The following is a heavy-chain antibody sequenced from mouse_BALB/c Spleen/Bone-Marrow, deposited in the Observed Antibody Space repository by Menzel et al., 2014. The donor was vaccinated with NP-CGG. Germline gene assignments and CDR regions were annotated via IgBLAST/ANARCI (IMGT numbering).Heavy chain of an antibody. CDR3: ARQENWALDY. D-gene: IGHD4-1*01. Sequence: DVKLVESGGGLVKPGGSLKLSCAASRFTFSNYAMSWVRQTPEKRLEWVATISSGGSYTYYPDSVKGRFTISRDNAQNALYLQMSSLRSEDTAMYFCARQENWALDYWGQGTTLTVS. CDR2: ISSGGSYT. CDR1: RFTFSNYA. J-gene: IGHJ2*01. V-gene: IGHV5-9-3*01.